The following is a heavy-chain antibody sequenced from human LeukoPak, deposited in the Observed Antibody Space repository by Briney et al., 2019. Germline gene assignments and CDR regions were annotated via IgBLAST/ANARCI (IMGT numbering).Heavy chain of an antibody. CDR1: GFSFGSHV. J-gene: IGHJ4*02. V-gene: IGHV3-64*01. Sequence: GGSLRLSCAASGFSFGSHVMYWVRQAPGKGLEYVSAISPNGGSTYYANSVKGRFTISRDNSKNTLYLQMGSLRAEDMAVYYCAREDGGYWGQGILVTVSS. CDR3: AREDGGY. CDR2: ISPNGGST. D-gene: IGHD2-15*01.